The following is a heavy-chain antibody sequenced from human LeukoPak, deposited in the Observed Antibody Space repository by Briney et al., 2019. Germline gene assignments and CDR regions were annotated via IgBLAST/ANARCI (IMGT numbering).Heavy chain of an antibody. CDR2: TTSSSSYI. Sequence: PGGSLRLSCAASGFTFSSYTMNWVRQAPGKGPEWVSSTTSSSSYIYYADSVKGRFTISRDNARNSLYLQMNSLRAEDTALYYCARDGDTVLTRGYYYYMDVWGKGTTVTVSS. D-gene: IGHD4-23*01. J-gene: IGHJ6*03. V-gene: IGHV3-21*01. CDR1: GFTFSSYT. CDR3: ARDGDTVLTRGYYYYMDV.